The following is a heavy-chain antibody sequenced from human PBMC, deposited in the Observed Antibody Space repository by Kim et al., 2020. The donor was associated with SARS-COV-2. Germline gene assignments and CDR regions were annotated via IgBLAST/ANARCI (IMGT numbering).Heavy chain of an antibody. CDR1: GFTFSSYA. CDR3: AKASITMIVVAPDY. Sequence: GGSLRLSCAASGFTFSSYAMSWVRQAPGKGLEWVSAISGSGGSTCYADSVKGRFTISRDNSKNTLYLQMNSLRAEDTAVYYCAKASITMIVVAPDYWGQGTLVTVSS. V-gene: IGHV3-23*01. CDR2: ISGSGGST. J-gene: IGHJ4*02. D-gene: IGHD3-22*01.